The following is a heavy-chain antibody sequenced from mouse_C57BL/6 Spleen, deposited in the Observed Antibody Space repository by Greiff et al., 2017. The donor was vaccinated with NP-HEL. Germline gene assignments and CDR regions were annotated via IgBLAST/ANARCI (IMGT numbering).Heavy chain of an antibody. D-gene: IGHD1-1*01. CDR3: ARPDGSSYGAMDY. J-gene: IGHJ4*01. Sequence: VQLQQSGAELVRPGTSVKVSCKASGYAFTNYLIEWVKQRPGQGLEWIGVINPGSGGTNYNEKFKGKATLTADKSSSTAYMQLSSLTSEDSAVYFCARPDGSSYGAMDYWGQGTSVTVSS. CDR1: GYAFTNYL. V-gene: IGHV1-54*01. CDR2: INPGSGGT.